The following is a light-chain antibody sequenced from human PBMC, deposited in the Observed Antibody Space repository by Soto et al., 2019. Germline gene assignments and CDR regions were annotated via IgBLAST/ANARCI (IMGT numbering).Light chain of an antibody. CDR3: QRYNDK. CDR2: AAS. V-gene: IGKV1-39*01. Sequence: IPMTQSPSSVSASVGDGVTITCRASQSISSYLNWYQQKPGKAPKLLIYAASSLQSGVPSRFSGSGSGTDFTLTISSLQPDDSATYFCQRYNDKFGQGANVDIK. J-gene: IGKJ1*01. CDR1: QSISSY.